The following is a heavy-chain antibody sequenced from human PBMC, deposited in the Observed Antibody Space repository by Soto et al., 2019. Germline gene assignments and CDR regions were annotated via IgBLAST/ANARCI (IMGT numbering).Heavy chain of an antibody. D-gene: IGHD2-15*01. CDR3: ATHSGFREDY. CDR2: INEHGSET. V-gene: IGHV3-7*02. CDR1: EFTFRNDW. J-gene: IGHJ4*02. Sequence: EVQLVESGGDLVQPGGSLRLSCAVSEFTFRNDWMTWVRQAPGKGLEWVANINEHGSETYYVDSVKGRFIISRDNAKSYRFMPMNTLRAEDTAVYYSATHSGFREDYWGQGTLVTVSS.